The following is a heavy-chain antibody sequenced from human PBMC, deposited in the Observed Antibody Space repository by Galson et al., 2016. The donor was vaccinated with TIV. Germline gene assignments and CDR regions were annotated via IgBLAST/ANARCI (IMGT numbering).Heavy chain of an antibody. CDR3: ARKAGNYYYAMDV. Sequence: TLSLTCTVSGASIRDGDSFWSWIRQPPGKGLEWIGYIYYSGSTFYNPSLKSRITISLDTSKNQFPLKVTSVTAADTAVYYCARKAGNYYYAMDVWGQGTKVTVSS. CDR1: GASIRDGDSF. J-gene: IGHJ6*02. V-gene: IGHV4-30-4*01. CDR2: IYYSGST.